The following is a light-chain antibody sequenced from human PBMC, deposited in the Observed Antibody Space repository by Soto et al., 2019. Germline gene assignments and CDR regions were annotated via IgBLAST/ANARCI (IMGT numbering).Light chain of an antibody. Sequence: DIVMTQSPDSLAVSLGETATINCKSSQSLLFSPNNLDYLAWYQQKPGQPPRLLIYWASTRESGVPDRFSGSGSGTDFTLSIFSLQAEDVAVYYCQQYNNWPPFTFGPGTKVDI. V-gene: IGKV4-1*01. CDR2: WAS. CDR1: QSLLFSPNNLDY. J-gene: IGKJ3*01. CDR3: QQYNNWPPFT.